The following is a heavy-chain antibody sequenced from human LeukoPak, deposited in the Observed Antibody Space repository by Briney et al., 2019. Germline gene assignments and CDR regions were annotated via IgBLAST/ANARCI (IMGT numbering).Heavy chain of an antibody. Sequence: PGGSLRLSCAASGFTVSSNYMTWVRQAPGKGLEWVSIIYAGGSTYYADSVKGRFTISRDNSKNTLYLQMNSLRAKDTAVYYCARADASQWLVTSGFNIWGQGTMVTVSS. V-gene: IGHV3-53*01. CDR3: ARADASQWLVTSGFNI. J-gene: IGHJ3*02. D-gene: IGHD6-19*01. CDR2: IYAGGST. CDR1: GFTVSSNY.